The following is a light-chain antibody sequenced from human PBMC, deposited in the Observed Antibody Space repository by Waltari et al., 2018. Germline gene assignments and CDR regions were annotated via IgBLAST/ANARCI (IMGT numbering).Light chain of an antibody. J-gene: IGKJ4*01. CDR2: GAS. V-gene: IGKV3-15*01. Sequence: EIVMTQSPATLSLSPGESATFSCKASQNVYTNLAWNQQKPGQAPRLLISGASSRATGVPSRFRGSGSETEFTLTINSLQSDDFAVYYCQQYNTWPPLTFGGGTRVDIK. CDR1: QNVYTN. CDR3: QQYNTWPPLT.